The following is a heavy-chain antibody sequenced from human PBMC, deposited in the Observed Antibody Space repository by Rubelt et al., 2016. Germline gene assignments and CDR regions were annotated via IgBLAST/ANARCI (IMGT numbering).Heavy chain of an antibody. CDR1: GFTFSSYA. CDR2: ISSNGGST. V-gene: IGHV3-64*01. Sequence: EVQLVESGGGLVQSGGSLRLSCAASGFTFSSYAMHWVRQAPGKGLEYVSGISSNGGSTYCANSVKGRFSISRDNSKKTLSPQMGRLGGEDMAVYYYARGAAIYGPMGVWGKGTTVTVSS. D-gene: IGHD6-25*01. CDR3: ARGAAIYGPMGV. J-gene: IGHJ6*03.